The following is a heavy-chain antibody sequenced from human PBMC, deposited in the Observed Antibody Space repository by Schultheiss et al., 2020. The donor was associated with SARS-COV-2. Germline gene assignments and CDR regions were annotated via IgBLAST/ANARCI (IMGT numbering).Heavy chain of an antibody. D-gene: IGHD3-3*01. Sequence: QTLSLTCTVSGGSVSSGSYYWSWIRQPPGKALEWLALIYWNDDKRYSPSLKSRLTITKDTSKNQVVLTMTNMDPVDTATYYCAHRDATYYDFWSGYPGFDPWGQGTLVTVSS. CDR1: GGSVSSGSYY. CDR3: AHRDATYYDFWSGYPGFDP. J-gene: IGHJ5*02. CDR2: IYWNDDK. V-gene: IGHV2-5*01.